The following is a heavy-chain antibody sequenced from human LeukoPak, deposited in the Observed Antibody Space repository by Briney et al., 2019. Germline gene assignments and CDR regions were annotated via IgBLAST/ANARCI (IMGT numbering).Heavy chain of an antibody. V-gene: IGHV4-31*03. D-gene: IGHD3-3*01. CDR2: VYYSGSS. CDR1: GSSVSSDEYY. J-gene: IGHJ4*02. CDR3: ARVEVLRFLEWFLDF. Sequence: SETLSLTCSVFGSSVSSDEYYWSWVRQHPGKGLEWIGYVYYSGSSYYIPSLESRITMSVEVSKNQFSLELRSVTAADTAVYYCARVEVLRFLEWFLDFWGQGALVTVSS.